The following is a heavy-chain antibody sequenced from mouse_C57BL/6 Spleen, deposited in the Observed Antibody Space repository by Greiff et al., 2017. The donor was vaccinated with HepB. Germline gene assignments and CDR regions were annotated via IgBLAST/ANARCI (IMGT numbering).Heavy chain of an antibody. CDR1: GFTFSDYY. CDR3: ASREAWFAY. V-gene: IGHV5-12*01. J-gene: IGHJ3*01. Sequence: EVKLMESGGGLVQPGGSLKLSCAASGFTFSDYYMYWVRQTPEKRLEWVAYISNGSGSTYYTDTVKGRFTISRDNAKNTLYLQMSRLKSEDTAMYYCASREAWFAYWGQGTLVTVSA. CDR2: ISNGSGST.